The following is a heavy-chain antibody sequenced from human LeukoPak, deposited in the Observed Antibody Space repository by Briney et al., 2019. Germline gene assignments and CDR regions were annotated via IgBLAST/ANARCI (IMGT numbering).Heavy chain of an antibody. D-gene: IGHD3-22*01. CDR2: TRNKAHSYTT. Sequence: PGGSLRLSCAASGFSFSDHYMDWVRQASGKGLEWVGRTRNKAHSYTTEYAASVKGRFIISRDDSKNSLYLQMNSLKTEDTAVYYCARGSGTCYYDSSGPFDYWGQGTLVTVSS. V-gene: IGHV3-72*01. CDR3: ARGSGTCYYDSSGPFDY. J-gene: IGHJ4*02. CDR1: GFSFSDHY.